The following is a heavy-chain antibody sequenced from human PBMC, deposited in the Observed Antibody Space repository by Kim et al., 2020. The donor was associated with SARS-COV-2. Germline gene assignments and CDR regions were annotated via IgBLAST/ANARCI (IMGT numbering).Heavy chain of an antibody. CDR2: IYSGGSST. D-gene: IGHD3-3*01. V-gene: IGHV3-23*03. CDR3: AKGATYYDFWSGYSTLLGPASH. J-gene: IGHJ4*02. CDR1: GFTFSSYA. Sequence: GGSLRLSCAASGFTFSSYAMSWVRQAPGKGLEWVSVIYSGGSSTYYADSVKGRFTISRDNSKNTLYLQMNSLRAEDTAVYYCAKGATYYDFWSGYSTLLGPASHWGQGTLVTVSS.